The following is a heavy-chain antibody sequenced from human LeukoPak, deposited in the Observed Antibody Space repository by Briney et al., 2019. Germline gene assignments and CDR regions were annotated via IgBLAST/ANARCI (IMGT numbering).Heavy chain of an antibody. J-gene: IGHJ5*02. CDR3: AKDGSYPGEFDP. CDR1: GFTFSSYA. V-gene: IGHV3-23*01. D-gene: IGHD2-2*03. Sequence: GGSLRPSCAASGFTFSSYAMSWVRQAPGKGLEWVSAISGSGGSTYYADSVKGRSTISRDNSKNTLYLQMNSLRAEDTAVYYCAKDGSYPGEFDPWGQGTLVTVSS. CDR2: ISGSGGST.